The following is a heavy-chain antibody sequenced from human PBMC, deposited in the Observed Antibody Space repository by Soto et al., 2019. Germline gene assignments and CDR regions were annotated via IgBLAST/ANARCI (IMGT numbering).Heavy chain of an antibody. J-gene: IGHJ5*02. Sequence: GSLKISCKGCGYRFTSYWISWVRQMPGKGLEWMGRIDPSDSYTNYSPSFQGHVTISADKSISTAYLQWSSLKASDTAMYYCARHASDMDWFDPWGQGTLVTVSS. V-gene: IGHV5-10-1*01. CDR2: IDPSDSYT. CDR1: GYRFTSYW. CDR3: ARHASDMDWFDP.